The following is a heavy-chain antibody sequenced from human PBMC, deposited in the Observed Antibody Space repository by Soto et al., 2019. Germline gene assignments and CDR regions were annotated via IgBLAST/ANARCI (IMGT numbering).Heavy chain of an antibody. CDR3: AKDRIIYYYRSHGFDI. D-gene: IGHD3-10*01. CDR1: GFTFSSFA. J-gene: IGHJ3*02. CDR2: VSGDGDKT. Sequence: GGSLRLSCAASGFTFSSFAMSWVRQAPGKGLEWVSAVSGDGDKTYYADSVKGWFTVSRDNSKNTLYLQINSLRAEDTALYFCAKDRIIYYYRSHGFDIWGQGTMVTVSS. V-gene: IGHV3-23*01.